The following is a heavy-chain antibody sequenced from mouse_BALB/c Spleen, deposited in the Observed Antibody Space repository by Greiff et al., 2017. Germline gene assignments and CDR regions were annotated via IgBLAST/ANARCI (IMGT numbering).Heavy chain of an antibody. CDR2: INPSTGYT. Sequence: VQLQESGAELAKPGASVKMSCKASGYTFTSYWMHWVKQRPGQGLEWIGYINPSTGYTEYNQKFKDKATLTADKSSSTAYMQLSSLTSEDSAVYYCAREATGSAMDYWGQGTSVTVSS. V-gene: IGHV1-7*01. CDR1: GYTFTSYW. J-gene: IGHJ4*01. CDR3: AREATGSAMDY. D-gene: IGHD3-2*02.